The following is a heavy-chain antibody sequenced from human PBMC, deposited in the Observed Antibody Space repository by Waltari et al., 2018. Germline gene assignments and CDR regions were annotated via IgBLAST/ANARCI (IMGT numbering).Heavy chain of an antibody. CDR1: GFTFSNYW. J-gene: IGHJ4*02. CDR3: AKYDLLTDHGSTHYYFDY. CDR2: IKEDGSIK. D-gene: IGHD3-9*01. Sequence: EVQLVESGGGLVQPGGSLRLSCVASGFTFSNYWMRWLRQDPGKGLEWVANIKEDGSIKNYVDSVKGRFTISRDNAQKSLYLQLSSLRVEDTARYYCAKYDLLTDHGSTHYYFDYWGQGALVTVSS. V-gene: IGHV3-7*01.